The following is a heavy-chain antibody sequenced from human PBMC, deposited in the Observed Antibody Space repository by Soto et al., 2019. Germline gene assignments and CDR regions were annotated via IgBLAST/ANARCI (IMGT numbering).Heavy chain of an antibody. J-gene: IGHJ4*02. CDR1: GFTFGDYA. CDR2: IRSKAYGGTT. V-gene: IGHV3-49*03. Sequence: GGSLRLSCTASGFTFGDYAMSWFRQAPGKGLEWVGFIRSKAYGGTTEYAAAVKGRFNISSDDSKGIAYLQMNRLKTEDKVEYYCTRGIMIKYGGVVNQKFDYRGQGTLVTVSS. D-gene: IGHD3-16*01. CDR3: TRGIMIKYGGVVNQKFDY.